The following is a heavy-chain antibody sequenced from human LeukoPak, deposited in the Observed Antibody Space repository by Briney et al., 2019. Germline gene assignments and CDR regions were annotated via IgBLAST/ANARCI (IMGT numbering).Heavy chain of an antibody. J-gene: IGHJ4*02. CDR2: ISAYNGNT. CDR1: GYTFTSYG. V-gene: IGHV1-18*01. D-gene: IGHD3-22*01. CDR3: ARAWGDYYDSSGYYLGY. Sequence: GASVKVSCKASGYTFTSYGISWVRQAPGQGLEWMGWISAYNGNTNYAQKLQGRVTMTTDTSTRTAYMELRSLRSDDTAVYYCARAWGDYYDSSGYYLGYWGQGTLVTVSS.